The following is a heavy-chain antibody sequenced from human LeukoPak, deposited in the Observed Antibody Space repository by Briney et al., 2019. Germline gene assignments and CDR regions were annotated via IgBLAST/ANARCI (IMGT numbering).Heavy chain of an antibody. J-gene: IGHJ6*02. D-gene: IGHD3-22*01. CDR1: GGTFSSYA. CDR3: ARDDNYYDSSGYYSQYYYYGMDV. V-gene: IGHV1-69*01. Sequence: SVKVSCKASGGTFSSYAISWVRQAPGQGLEWMGGIIPIFGTANYAQKFQGRVTITADESTSTAYMELSSLRSEDTAVYYCARDDNYYDSSGYYSQYYYYGMDVWGQGTTVTVSS. CDR2: IIPIFGTA.